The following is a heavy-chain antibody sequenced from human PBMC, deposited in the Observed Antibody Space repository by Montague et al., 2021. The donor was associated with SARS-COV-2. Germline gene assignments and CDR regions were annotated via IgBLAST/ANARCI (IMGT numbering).Heavy chain of an antibody. CDR1: GGSISSGSYY. V-gene: IGHV4-61*02. J-gene: IGHJ4*02. D-gene: IGHD1-26*01. Sequence: TLSLTCTVSGGSISSGSYYWSWIRQPAGKGLEWIGRIYTSGSTNYNPSLKSRVTISVDTSKNQFSLKLSSVTAADTAVYYCARAKWELYLDYWGQGTLVTVSS. CDR2: IYTSGST. CDR3: ARAKWELYLDY.